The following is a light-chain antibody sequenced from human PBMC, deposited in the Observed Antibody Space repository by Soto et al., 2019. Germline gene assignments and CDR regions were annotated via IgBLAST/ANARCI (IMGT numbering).Light chain of an antibody. V-gene: IGLV2-14*01. J-gene: IGLJ1*01. CDR2: DVT. CDR3: CSYTTSNTRQIV. Sequence: SALTQPASVSGSPGQSITISCTGTSSDVGGYNYVSWYQQQPGKAPKFMIYDVTNRPSGVSNHFSGSKSGNTASLTISGLQAEDEADYYCCSYTTSNTRQIVFGTGTKVTVL. CDR1: SSDVGGYNY.